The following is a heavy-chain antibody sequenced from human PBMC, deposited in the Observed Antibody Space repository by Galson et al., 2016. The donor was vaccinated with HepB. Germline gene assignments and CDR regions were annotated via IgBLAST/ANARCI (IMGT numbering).Heavy chain of an antibody. J-gene: IGHJ4*02. CDR1: GFTVGNNY. D-gene: IGHD7-27*01. CDR2: IYSGGST. V-gene: IGHV3-66*01. Sequence: LRLSCAASGFTVGNNYMSWVRQAPGKGLEWVSLIYSGGSTLYADSVKGRFSISRDNSKNTLYLHMNSLSAEDTAVYYCARNPGAINWGWGQGTLVTVSS. CDR3: ARNPGAINWG.